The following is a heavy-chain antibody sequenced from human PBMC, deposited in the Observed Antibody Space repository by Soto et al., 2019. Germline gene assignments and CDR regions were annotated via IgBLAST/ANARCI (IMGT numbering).Heavy chain of an antibody. CDR2: ISWNSGSI. CDR1: GFTFDDYA. CDR3: AKARIAARPGGAFDI. Sequence: GGSLRLSCAASGFTFDDYAMHWVRQAPGKGLEWVSGISWNSGSIGYADSVKGRFTISRDNAKNSLYLQMNSLRAEDTALYYCAKARIAARPGGAFDIWGQGTMVTVSS. D-gene: IGHD6-6*01. J-gene: IGHJ3*02. V-gene: IGHV3-9*01.